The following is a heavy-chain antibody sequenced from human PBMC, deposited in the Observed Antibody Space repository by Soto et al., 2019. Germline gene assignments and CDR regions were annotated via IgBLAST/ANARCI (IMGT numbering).Heavy chain of an antibody. CDR2: IFSSGST. CDR1: GGSINTFY. Sequence: SETLSLTCTVSGGSINTFYWSWVRQPAGKGLEWIGCIFSSGSTSFNPSLESRVAMSVDTSKNHFSLNLSSVTAADMAVYYCAREGSYSAYNFAHGIQLWSFDFWGQGALVTVSS. J-gene: IGHJ4*02. V-gene: IGHV4-4*07. D-gene: IGHD5-12*01. CDR3: AREGSYSAYNFAHGIQLWSFDF.